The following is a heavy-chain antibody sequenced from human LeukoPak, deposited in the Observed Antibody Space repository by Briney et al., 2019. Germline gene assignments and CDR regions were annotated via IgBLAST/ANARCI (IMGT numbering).Heavy chain of an antibody. CDR3: ARSFSPNYYDLLDY. V-gene: IGHV4-59*01. Sequence: PSETLSLTCTVSGGSISTYYWSWIRQPPGKGLEWIGYIYYSGSTNYNPSLKSRVTISLDTSKNQFSLKLNSVTAADTAMYYCARSFSPNYYDLLDYWGQGTLVTVS. J-gene: IGHJ4*02. CDR1: GGSISTYY. D-gene: IGHD3-22*01. CDR2: IYYSGST.